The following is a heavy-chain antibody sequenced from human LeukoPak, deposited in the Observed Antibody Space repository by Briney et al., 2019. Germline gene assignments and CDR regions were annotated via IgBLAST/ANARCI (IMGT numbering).Heavy chain of an antibody. V-gene: IGHV1-24*01. CDR1: GYTLTELS. Sequence: ASVKVSCKVSGYTLTELSMHWVRQAPGKGLEWMGGFDPDDGETIYAQKFQDRVTMTEDTSTDTAYMELSSLRSEDTAVYYCQGYSYGYGRDYWGQGTPVTVSS. J-gene: IGHJ4*02. D-gene: IGHD5-18*01. CDR3: QGYSYGYGRDY. CDR2: FDPDDGET.